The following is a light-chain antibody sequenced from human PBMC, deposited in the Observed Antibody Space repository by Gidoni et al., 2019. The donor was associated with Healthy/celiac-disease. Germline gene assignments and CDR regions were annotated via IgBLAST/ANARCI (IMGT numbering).Light chain of an antibody. Sequence: DIQMTKYPSTLSASVGDRVTITCRASQSISSWLAWYQQKPGKAPKLLIYKASSLESGVPSRFSGSGSGTEFTLTISSLQPDDFATYYCQQYNSYSLTFGGGTKVEIK. V-gene: IGKV1-5*03. CDR1: QSISSW. CDR2: KAS. J-gene: IGKJ4*01. CDR3: QQYNSYSLT.